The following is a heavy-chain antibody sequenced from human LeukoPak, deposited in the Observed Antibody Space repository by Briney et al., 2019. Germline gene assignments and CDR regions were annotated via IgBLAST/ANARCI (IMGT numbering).Heavy chain of an antibody. CDR2: IKQDGSEK. CDR3: ARGQIQLWFP. CDR1: GSTFSSYW. J-gene: IGHJ5*02. Sequence: PGGSLRLSCAASGSTFSSYWMSWVRQAPGKGLEWVANIKQDGSEKYYVDSVKGRFTISRDNAKNSLYLQMNSLRAEDTAVYYCARGQIQLWFPWGQGTLVTVSS. V-gene: IGHV3-7*01. D-gene: IGHD5-18*01.